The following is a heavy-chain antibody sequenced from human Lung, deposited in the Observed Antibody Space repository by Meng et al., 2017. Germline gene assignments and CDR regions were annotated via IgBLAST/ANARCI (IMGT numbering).Heavy chain of an antibody. J-gene: IGHJ4*02. D-gene: IGHD3-22*01. Sequence: QVQLVQSGAEVEKPGASVRVSCKASGYTFTFYGISWVRQAPGQGLEWMGWSSAYNGNTKYAQKLQDRVTMTTDTSTSTAYMELRSLRSDDTAVYYCARRGRYYDSSGLFDYWGQGTLVTVSS. CDR2: SSAYNGNT. CDR1: GYTFTFYG. CDR3: ARRGRYYDSSGLFDY. V-gene: IGHV1-18*01.